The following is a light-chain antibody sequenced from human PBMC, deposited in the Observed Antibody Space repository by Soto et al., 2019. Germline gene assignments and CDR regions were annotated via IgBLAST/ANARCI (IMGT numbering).Light chain of an antibody. CDR1: SSDVGGFNY. CDR2: HVS. J-gene: IGLJ1*01. Sequence: QSVLTQPASVSGSPGQSITISCTGTSSDVGGFNYVSWYQQYPGKAPKLMIYHVSNRPSGVSNRFSGSKSGNTASLTISGLQAEDEAEYYCSSYKSSSTYVFGTGTKVTVL. CDR3: SSYKSSSTYV. V-gene: IGLV2-14*01.